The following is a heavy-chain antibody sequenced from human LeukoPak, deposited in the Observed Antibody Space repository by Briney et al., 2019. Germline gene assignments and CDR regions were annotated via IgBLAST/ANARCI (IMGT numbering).Heavy chain of an antibody. CDR2: INDDGSDT. Sequence: PGGSLRLSCAAPGFTFKLYWMHWVRQVPGKGPVWVARINDDGSDTVYADSVKGRFTISREDAKSMLFLQMNSLRGEDTAVYHCVRGGPSTWFWGQGTLVTVSS. CDR1: GFTFKLYW. V-gene: IGHV3-74*01. D-gene: IGHD3-22*01. CDR3: VRGGPSTWF. J-gene: IGHJ4*02.